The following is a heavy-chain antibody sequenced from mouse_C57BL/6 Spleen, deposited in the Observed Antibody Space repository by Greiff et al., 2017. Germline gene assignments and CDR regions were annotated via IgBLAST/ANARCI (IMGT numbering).Heavy chain of an antibody. CDR1: GFTFTDYY. CDR2: IRNKANGYTT. J-gene: IGHJ2*01. CDR3: ARSLNWDPYFDY. D-gene: IGHD4-1*02. Sequence: EVKLQESGGGLVQPGGSLSLSCAASGFTFTDYYMSWVRQPPGKALEWLGFIRNKANGYTTEYSASVKGRFTISRDNSQSILYLQMNALRADDSATYYCARSLNWDPYFDYWGQGTTLTVSS. V-gene: IGHV7-3*01.